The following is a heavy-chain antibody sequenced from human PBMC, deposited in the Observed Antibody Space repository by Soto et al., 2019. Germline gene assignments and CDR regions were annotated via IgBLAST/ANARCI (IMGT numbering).Heavy chain of an antibody. V-gene: IGHV4-39*01. D-gene: IGHD3-10*01. CDR2: IYYSGST. J-gene: IGHJ5*02. CDR1: VVSISSSSYY. CDR3: ARHRGPMVRGVITNWFDP. Sequence: SETLSLTCTVSVVSISSSSYYCGWIRQPPWKGLEWIGSIYYSGSTYYNPSLKSRVTISVDTSKNQFSLKLSSVTAADTAVYYCARHRGPMVRGVITNWFDPWGQGTLFTLSS.